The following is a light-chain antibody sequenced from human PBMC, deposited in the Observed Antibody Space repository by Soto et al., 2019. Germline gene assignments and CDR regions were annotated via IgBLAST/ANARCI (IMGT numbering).Light chain of an antibody. CDR3: QQYGSSPLT. J-gene: IGKJ4*01. CDR1: QSVSSSY. CDR2: GAS. Sequence: EIVLTQSPGTLSLSPGERATLSCRASQSVSSSYLAWYQQKPGQAPRLLIYGASSRATGIPDRFSGSGPGTVFTTTSSRLEPEDVALYYCQQYGSSPLTFGGGTKVEIK. V-gene: IGKV3-20*01.